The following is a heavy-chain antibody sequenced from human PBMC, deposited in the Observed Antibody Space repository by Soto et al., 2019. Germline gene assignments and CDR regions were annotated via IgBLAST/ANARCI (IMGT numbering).Heavy chain of an antibody. Sequence: ASVKVSCKAAGYSFITYGISWVRQATGQGLEWMGRISAYNGNTKYAQSLQGRVTMTTDTSTNTAYMELRSLRSDDTAVYYCARDLDGSGSYYTDYWGPGTLVTVSS. J-gene: IGHJ4*02. CDR2: ISAYNGNT. V-gene: IGHV1-18*01. CDR3: ARDLDGSGSYYTDY. CDR1: GYSFITYG. D-gene: IGHD3-10*01.